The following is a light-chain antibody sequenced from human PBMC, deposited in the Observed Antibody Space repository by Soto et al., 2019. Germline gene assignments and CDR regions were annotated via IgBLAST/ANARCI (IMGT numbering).Light chain of an antibody. J-gene: IGLJ1*01. CDR1: YSDVGTFYF. V-gene: IGLV2-11*01. CDR2: DVT. CDR3: CSYTSITTLSV. Sequence: QSALTQPRSVSGSPGQSVTISCTGSYSDVGTFYFVSWYQQYPGKGPKLIIYDVTERPSGVPGRFSGSKSGNTDSLTISGLQAEDEAAYYCCSYTSITTLSVFRSGTKGTV.